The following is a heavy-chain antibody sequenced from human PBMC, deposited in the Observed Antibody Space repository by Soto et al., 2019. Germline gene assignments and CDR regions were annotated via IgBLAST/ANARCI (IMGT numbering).Heavy chain of an antibody. V-gene: IGHV3-13*01. CDR2: ITTAGDT. CDR3: ARELHGGSYGMAV. Sequence: EVQLVESGGGLVQPGGSLRLSCAASGFTFSNYDMHWVRQVTGKGLEWVSGITTAGDTYYPGSVKGRFTISREKAKNALYLQMNSLSAGDTAVYYCARELHGGSYGMAVWGQGTTVTVSS. CDR1: GFTFSNYD. J-gene: IGHJ6*02.